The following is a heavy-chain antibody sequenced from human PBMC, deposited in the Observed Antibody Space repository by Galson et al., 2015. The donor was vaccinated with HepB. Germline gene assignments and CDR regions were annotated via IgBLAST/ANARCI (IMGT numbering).Heavy chain of an antibody. Sequence: SLRLSCAASGFTFSSYSMNWVRQAPGKGLEWVSSIISSSSYIYYADSVKGRFTISRDNAKNSLYLQMNSLRAEDTAVYYCARDLYTVPAAMGYYYGMDVWGQGTTVTVSS. D-gene: IGHD2-2*01. CDR2: IISSSSYI. V-gene: IGHV3-21*01. CDR3: ARDLYTVPAAMGYYYGMDV. CDR1: GFTFSSYS. J-gene: IGHJ6*02.